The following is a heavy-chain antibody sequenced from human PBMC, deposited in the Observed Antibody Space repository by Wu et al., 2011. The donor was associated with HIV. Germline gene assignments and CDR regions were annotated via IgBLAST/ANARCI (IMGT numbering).Heavy chain of an antibody. D-gene: IGHD3-3*01. CDR1: GYTLTELS. CDR3: ATGVGSSGGDFWSGYYKAGYYMDV. CDR2: FDPEDGKT. Sequence: QVHLVQSGAEVRKPGASVKVSCKIIGYTLTELSIHWVRQAPGKGLEWMGGFDPEDGKTVFEQNFQGRLNMSEDTSIETAYIELSGLRSEDTAIYYCATGVGSSGGDFWSGYYKAGYYMDVWGNGTTVTVSS. J-gene: IGHJ6*03. V-gene: IGHV1-24*01.